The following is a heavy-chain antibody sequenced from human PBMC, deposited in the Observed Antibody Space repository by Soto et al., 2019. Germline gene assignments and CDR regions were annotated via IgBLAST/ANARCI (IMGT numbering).Heavy chain of an antibody. D-gene: IGHD2-15*01. V-gene: IGHV1-46*01. CDR3: XXXNVPHGGSSNVADY. J-gene: IGHJ4*02. CDR2: INPGGGRP. CDR1: GYTFTSYY. Sequence: QVQLVQSGAEVKRPGASVKVSCTASGYTFTSYYMHWVRQAPGQEPEWVGIINPGGGRPKYAQKSQGRVTMTTDTATNSVYMELSSLQSSDTAVYXXXXXNVPHGGSSNVADYWGQGTQVIVSS.